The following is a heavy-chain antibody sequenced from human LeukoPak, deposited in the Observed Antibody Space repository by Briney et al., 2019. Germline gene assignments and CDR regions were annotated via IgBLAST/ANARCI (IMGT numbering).Heavy chain of an antibody. J-gene: IGHJ6*03. CDR2: ISSSSSYI. V-gene: IGHV3-21*01. CDR3: ARGSYDYGDYVPYYYYYMDV. CDR1: GFTFSSYS. D-gene: IGHD4-17*01. Sequence: GGSLRLSCAASGFTFSSYSMNWVRQAPGKGLEWVSSISSSSSYIYYTDSVKGRFTISRDNAKNSLYLQMNSLRAEDTAVYYCARGSYDYGDYVPYYYYYMDVWGKGTTVTVSS.